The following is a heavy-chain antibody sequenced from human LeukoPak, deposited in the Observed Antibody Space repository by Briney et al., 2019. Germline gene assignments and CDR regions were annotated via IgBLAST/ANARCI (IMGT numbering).Heavy chain of an antibody. CDR1: GFTFSSYW. D-gene: IGHD3/OR15-3a*01. Sequence: GGSLRLSCAASGFTFSSYWIHWVRQAAGKGLVWVSRISSDGGSTSYADSVKGRFTISRDNAKNTLYLQMNSLRGEDTAVYYCVRGTGYLVFDDWGQGTLVTVSS. V-gene: IGHV3-74*01. CDR3: VRGTGYLVFDD. CDR2: ISSDGGST. J-gene: IGHJ4*02.